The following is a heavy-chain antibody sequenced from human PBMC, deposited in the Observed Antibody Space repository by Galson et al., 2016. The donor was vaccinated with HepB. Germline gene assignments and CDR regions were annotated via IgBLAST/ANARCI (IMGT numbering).Heavy chain of an antibody. D-gene: IGHD1-14*01. J-gene: IGHJ3*01. CDR3: TRHMTPEDTFNV. CDR2: ICHGGDT. Sequence: SETLSLTCTVSGASITTMDYCWDWVRQPPGQGPEWIGSICHGGDTYYNPSLKGRIVISLDRSKNRFSLRVMSVTAADAAVYHCTRHMTPEDTFNVWGQGTRVTVS. CDR1: GASITTMDYC. V-gene: IGHV4-39*01.